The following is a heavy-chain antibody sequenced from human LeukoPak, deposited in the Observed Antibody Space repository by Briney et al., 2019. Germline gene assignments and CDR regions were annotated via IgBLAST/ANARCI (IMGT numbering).Heavy chain of an antibody. CDR2: IYYSGST. Sequence: SETLSLTCTVSGGSISSSSYYWGWIRQPPGKGLEWIGSIYYSGSTYYNPSLKSRVAISVDTSKNQFSLKLSSVTAADTAVYYCAREWELQLLHWFDPWGQGTLVTVSS. CDR1: GGSISSSSYY. D-gene: IGHD1-26*01. J-gene: IGHJ5*02. V-gene: IGHV4-39*07. CDR3: AREWELQLLHWFDP.